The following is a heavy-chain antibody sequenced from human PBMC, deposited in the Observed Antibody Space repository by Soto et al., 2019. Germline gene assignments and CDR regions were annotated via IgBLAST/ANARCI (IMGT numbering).Heavy chain of an antibody. CDR3: ARAYCGYATSNNWILNWLDP. CDR1: GVTLSDYP. CDR2: LLPIFGTT. Sequence: QVQLVQSGAEVKKPGSSVKVSCKASGVTLSDYPINWVRQAPGQGLEWMGGLLPIFGTTIYAQKFQGRLTITADESTNTAYMELSDLRPEDTAMSYWARAYCGYATSNNWILNWLDPWGQGTLVTVSS. J-gene: IGHJ5*02. D-gene: IGHD2-21*01. V-gene: IGHV1-69*01.